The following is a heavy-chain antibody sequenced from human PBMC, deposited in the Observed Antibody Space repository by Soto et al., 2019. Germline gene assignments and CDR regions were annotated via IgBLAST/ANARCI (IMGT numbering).Heavy chain of an antibody. J-gene: IGHJ3*02. CDR1: GFTFSSYA. D-gene: IGHD3-22*01. V-gene: IGHV3-23*01. CDR3: AKLPITMIVVAHAFGI. Sequence: GGSLRLSCAASGFTFSSYAMSWVRQAPGKGLEWVSAISGSGGSTYYADSVKGRFTISRDNSKNTLYLQMNSLRAEDTAVYYCAKLPITMIVVAHAFGIWGQGTMVTVSS. CDR2: ISGSGGST.